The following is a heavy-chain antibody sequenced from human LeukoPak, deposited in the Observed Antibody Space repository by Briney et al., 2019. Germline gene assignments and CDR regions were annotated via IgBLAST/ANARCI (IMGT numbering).Heavy chain of an antibody. D-gene: IGHD3-22*01. CDR1: GFTFSSYA. V-gene: IGHV3-23*01. CDR2: ISGSGGST. CDR3: AKDGTTYYYDSSGYWFDY. Sequence: GGSLRLSCAASGFTFSSYAMSWVRQAPGKGLEWVSAISGSGGSTYYADSVKGQFTISRDNSKNTLYLQMNSLRAEDTAVYYCAKDGTTYYYDSSGYWFDYWGQGTLVTVSS. J-gene: IGHJ4*02.